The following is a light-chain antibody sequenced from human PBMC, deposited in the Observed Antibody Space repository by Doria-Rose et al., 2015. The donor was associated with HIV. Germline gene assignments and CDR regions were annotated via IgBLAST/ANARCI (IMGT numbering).Light chain of an antibody. V-gene: IGKV3-20*01. Sequence: EIVLTQSPGTLSLSPGERATLSFRASQRVKSSYLAWYQQKPGQAPRLLIYDASTRATGIPDRFSGSGSGTDFTLTISRLEPEDVAVYYCQQYGTSRGTFGQGTRLEIK. CDR1: QRVKSSY. J-gene: IGKJ5*01. CDR2: DAS. CDR3: QQYGTSRGT.